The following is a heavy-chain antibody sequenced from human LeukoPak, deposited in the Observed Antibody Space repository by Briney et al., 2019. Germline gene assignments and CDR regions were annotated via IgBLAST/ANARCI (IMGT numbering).Heavy chain of an antibody. CDR1: GGTFSSYA. J-gene: IGHJ4*02. CDR2: VIPIFGTA. V-gene: IGHV1-69*01. CDR3: ASRRTSSSYYFDY. Sequence: SVTVSCKASGGTFSSYAICWVRQAPGQGLEWVGGVIPIFGTANYAQPFQGRVTTTADESTGTAYMELSSLRSEDTAVYYCASRRTSSSYYFDYWGQGTLVTVSS. D-gene: IGHD2-2*01.